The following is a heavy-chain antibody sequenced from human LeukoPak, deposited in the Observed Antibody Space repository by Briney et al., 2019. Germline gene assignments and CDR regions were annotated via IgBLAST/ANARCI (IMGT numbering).Heavy chain of an antibody. CDR1: GFTVSSNY. Sequence: QPGGSLRLSCAASGFTVSSNYMSWVRQAPGKGLEWVSVIQRGGSTYYADSVKGRFTISRDNSKNTLYLQMNSLRAEDTAVYHCARDPGYSLGTDYADFWGQGTLVTVSS. J-gene: IGHJ4*02. D-gene: IGHD3-10*01. V-gene: IGHV3-66*01. CDR3: ARDPGYSLGTDYADF. CDR2: IQRGGST.